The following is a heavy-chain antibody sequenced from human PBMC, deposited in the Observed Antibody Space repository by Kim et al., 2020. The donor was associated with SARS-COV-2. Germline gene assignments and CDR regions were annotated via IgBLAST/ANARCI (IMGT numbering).Heavy chain of an antibody. Sequence: GGSLRLSGAASGFTVSSNYMSWVRQAPGKGLEWVSVIYSGGSTYYADSVKGRFTISRDNSKNTLYLQMNSLRAEDTAVYYCARFSSYYGSGSYYTEDYWGQGTLVTVSS. J-gene: IGHJ4*02. V-gene: IGHV3-53*01. CDR1: GFTVSSNY. CDR2: IYSGGST. CDR3: ARFSSYYGSGSYYTEDY. D-gene: IGHD3-10*01.